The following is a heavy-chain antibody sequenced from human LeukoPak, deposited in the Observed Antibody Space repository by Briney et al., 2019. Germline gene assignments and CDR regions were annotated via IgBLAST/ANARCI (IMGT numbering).Heavy chain of an antibody. Sequence: GGSLRLSCAASGFTFSSYWMSWVRQAPGKGLEWVANIKQDGSEKYYVDSVKGRFTISRDNAKNSLYLQMNSLRAEDTAVYYCAREYSSERMGYFDYWGQGTLVTVSS. V-gene: IGHV3-7*01. J-gene: IGHJ4*02. CDR1: GFTFSSYW. CDR2: IKQDGSEK. CDR3: AREYSSERMGYFDY. D-gene: IGHD6-25*01.